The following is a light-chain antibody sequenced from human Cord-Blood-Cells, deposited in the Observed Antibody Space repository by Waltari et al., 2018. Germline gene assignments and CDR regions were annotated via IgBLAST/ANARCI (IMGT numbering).Light chain of an antibody. Sequence: EIVLTQSPATLSLSPGERATLSCRASQRVSSYLAWYQQKPGQAPRLLIYDPSNRATGIPARFSGSGTGTDFTLTISRLEPEDIAVYYCQQRSNWPPRTFGGGTKVEIK. CDR3: QQRSNWPPRT. V-gene: IGKV3-11*01. CDR2: DPS. J-gene: IGKJ4*01. CDR1: QRVSSY.